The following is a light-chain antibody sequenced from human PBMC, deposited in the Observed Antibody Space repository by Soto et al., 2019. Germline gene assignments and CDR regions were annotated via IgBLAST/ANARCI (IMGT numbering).Light chain of an antibody. V-gene: IGKV3-11*01. J-gene: IGKJ4*01. CDR1: QSVGGY. Sequence: EIVLTQSPAPLSLSPGERATLSCRASQSVGGYLAWYQQKPGQAPRLLTYDASNRAIGIPDRFSGRGSGTDFPLTISSLEPEDLAVYYCHQRSNWPPLTFGGGTKVEIK. CDR3: HQRSNWPPLT. CDR2: DAS.